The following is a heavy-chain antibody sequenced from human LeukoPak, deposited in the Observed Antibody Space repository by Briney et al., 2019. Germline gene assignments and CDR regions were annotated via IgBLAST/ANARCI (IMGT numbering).Heavy chain of an antibody. CDR2: ISSSGSTI. J-gene: IGHJ6*02. CDR1: GFTFSDYY. D-gene: IGHD3-10*01. Sequence: GGSLRLSCAASGFTFSDYYMSWIRQAPGKGLEWVSYISSSGSTIYYADSVKGRFTISRDNAKNSLYLQMNSLRAEDTGVYYCARDSRITMVRGVIPYYYGMDVWGQGTTVTVSS. CDR3: ARDSRITMVRGVIPYYYGMDV. V-gene: IGHV3-11*01.